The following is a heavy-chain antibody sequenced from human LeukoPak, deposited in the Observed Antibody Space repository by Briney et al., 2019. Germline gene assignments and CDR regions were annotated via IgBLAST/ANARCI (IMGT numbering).Heavy chain of an antibody. CDR2: INHSGST. CDR1: GGSFSGYY. V-gene: IGHV4-34*01. CDR3: ARDRAVQLWLSYYYYYMDV. D-gene: IGHD5-18*01. J-gene: IGHJ6*03. Sequence: PSETLSLTCAVYGGSFSGYYWSWIRQPPGKGLEWIGEINHSGSTNYNPSLKSRVTISVDTSKNQFSLKLSSVTAADTAVYYCARDRAVQLWLSYYYYYMDVWGKGTTDTIS.